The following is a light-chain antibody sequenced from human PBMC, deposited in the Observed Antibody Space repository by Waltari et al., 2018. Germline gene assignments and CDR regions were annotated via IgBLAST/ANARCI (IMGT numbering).Light chain of an antibody. CDR2: GAV. CDR3: QHYNNWPYT. J-gene: IGKJ2*01. V-gene: IGKV3-15*01. Sequence: EIVMTQSPGTLSVSPGERATLSCRASQSVGSNFAWYQQKPGQAPRLIIYGAVTRGTDVPARFSASGSGTEFTLTISSVQSEDFAVYYCQHYNNWPYTFGQGTKLEI. CDR1: QSVGSN.